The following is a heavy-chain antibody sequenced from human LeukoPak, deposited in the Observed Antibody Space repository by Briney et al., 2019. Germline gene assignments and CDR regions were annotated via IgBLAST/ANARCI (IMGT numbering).Heavy chain of an antibody. CDR1: GFTFSSYE. Sequence: VGSLRLSCAASGFTFSSYEMNWVRQAPGKGLEWVSYISSSGSTIYYADSVKGRFTISRDNAKNSLYLQMNSLRAEDTAVYYCARGSSSWSLTVDYLGQGTLVTVSS. D-gene: IGHD6-13*01. CDR3: ARGSSSWSLTVDY. J-gene: IGHJ4*02. CDR2: ISSSGSTI. V-gene: IGHV3-48*03.